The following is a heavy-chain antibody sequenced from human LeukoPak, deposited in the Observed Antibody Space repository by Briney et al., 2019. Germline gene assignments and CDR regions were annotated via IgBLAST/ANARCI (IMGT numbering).Heavy chain of an antibody. CDR3: ARGPDTAMVHFDY. CDR1: GGSISSGDYY. Sequence: SSETLSLTCTVSGGSISSGDYYWSWIRQPPGKGLEWIGYNYYSGSTYYNPSLKSRVTISVDTSKNQFSLKLSSVTAADTAVYYCARGPDTAMVHFDYWGQGTLVTVSS. CDR2: NYYSGST. V-gene: IGHV4-30-4*08. D-gene: IGHD5-18*01. J-gene: IGHJ4*02.